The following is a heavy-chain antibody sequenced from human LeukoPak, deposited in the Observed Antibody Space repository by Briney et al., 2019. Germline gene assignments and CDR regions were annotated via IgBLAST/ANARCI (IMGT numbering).Heavy chain of an antibody. Sequence: GGSLRLSCAASGFTFSSSAMSWVRQVPGKGLEWVSGISASGGSTYYADSVRGRFTISRDNSKNTLYVQMNSLRAEDTAVYYCAKDPGYYDFWSGISYYYYGMDVWGQGTTVTVSS. CDR2: ISASGGST. D-gene: IGHD3-3*01. V-gene: IGHV3-23*01. J-gene: IGHJ6*02. CDR1: GFTFSSSA. CDR3: AKDPGYYDFWSGISYYYYGMDV.